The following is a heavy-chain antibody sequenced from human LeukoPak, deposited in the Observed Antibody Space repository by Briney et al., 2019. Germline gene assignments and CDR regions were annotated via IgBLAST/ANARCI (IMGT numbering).Heavy chain of an antibody. J-gene: IGHJ5*02. V-gene: IGHV4-34*01. CDR1: GGSFNDYY. D-gene: IGHD5-18*01. Sequence: SETLSLTCAVYGGSFNDYYWNWIRQPPGKGLEWIGEINLRGSTTYNPSLKSRVTISLDESKNQFSLKLASVTAADTAIYYCAKGAGGFSYYNWFDPWGQGTLVTVSS. CDR3: AKGAGGFSYYNWFDP. CDR2: INLRGST.